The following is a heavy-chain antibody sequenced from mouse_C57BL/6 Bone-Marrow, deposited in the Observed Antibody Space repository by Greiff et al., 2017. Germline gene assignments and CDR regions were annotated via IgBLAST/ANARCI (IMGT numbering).Heavy chain of an antibody. CDR1: GFNIKDYY. J-gene: IGHJ2*01. CDR3: ARGGYGSSYDFDY. CDR2: IDPEDGAT. D-gene: IGHD1-1*01. V-gene: IGHV14-2*01. Sequence: VQLQQSGAELVKPGASVKLSCTASGFNIKDYYMHWVKQRTEQGLEWIGRIDPEDGATKYAPKFQGKATITADTSSNTAYLQLSSLTSEDTAVYYCARGGYGSSYDFDYWGQGTTLTVSS.